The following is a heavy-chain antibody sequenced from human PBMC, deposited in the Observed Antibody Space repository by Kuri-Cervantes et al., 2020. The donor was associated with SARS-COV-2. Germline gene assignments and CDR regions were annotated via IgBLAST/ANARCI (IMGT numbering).Heavy chain of an antibody. CDR2: ISHDGKNK. CDR3: AKDRVGVQDF. CDR1: GFNLSRTD. J-gene: IGHJ4*02. V-gene: IGHV3-30*18. Sequence: GESLKIPCAASGFNLSRTDMHWVRQAPGKGLEWVAVISHDGKNKKCIASGKGRFTISRDNSQNTLYLHMKSLRSEDTAMYYCAKDRVGVQDFWGQGTLVTVSS. D-gene: IGHD2-21*01.